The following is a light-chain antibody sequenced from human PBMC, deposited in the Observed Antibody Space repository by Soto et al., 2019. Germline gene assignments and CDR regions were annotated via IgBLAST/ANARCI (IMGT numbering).Light chain of an antibody. CDR2: GNT. J-gene: IGLJ3*02. V-gene: IGLV1-40*01. Sequence: QSVLTQPPSVSGAPGQRVTISCTGSSSNIGAGHDVHWYQQVPGTAPKLLVSGNTNRTSGVPDRFSGSNSGTSASLAITGLQAEDEADYYCQSFDSSRNGWVFGGGTKLTVL. CDR3: QSFDSSRNGWV. CDR1: SSNIGAGHD.